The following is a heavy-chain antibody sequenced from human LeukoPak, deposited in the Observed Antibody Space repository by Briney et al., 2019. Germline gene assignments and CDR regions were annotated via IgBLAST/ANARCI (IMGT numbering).Heavy chain of an antibody. CDR1: GLTFSSYA. J-gene: IGHJ4*02. CDR2: ISGSGGST. D-gene: IGHD3-22*01. V-gene: IGHV3-23*01. CDR3: AKSSYYYDSSGYYFS. Sequence: GGSLRLSRAASGLTFSSYAMSWVRQAPGKGLEWVSAISGSGGSTYYADSVKGRFTISRDNSKNTLYLQMNSLRAEDTAVYYCAKSSYYYDSSGYYFSWGQGTLVTVSS.